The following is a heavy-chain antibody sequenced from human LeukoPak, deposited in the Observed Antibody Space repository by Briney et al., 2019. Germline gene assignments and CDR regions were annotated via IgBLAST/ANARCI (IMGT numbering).Heavy chain of an antibody. CDR3: ARVERWLQSREWFDP. J-gene: IGHJ5*02. CDR2: IYYSGST. CDR1: GGSISSYY. Sequence: PSETLSLTCTVSGGSISSYYWSWIRQPPGKGLEWIGYIYYSGSTNYNPSLKSRVTISVDTSKNQFSLKLSSVTAADTAVYYCARVERWLQSREWFDPWGQGTLVTVSS. V-gene: IGHV4-59*08. D-gene: IGHD5-24*01.